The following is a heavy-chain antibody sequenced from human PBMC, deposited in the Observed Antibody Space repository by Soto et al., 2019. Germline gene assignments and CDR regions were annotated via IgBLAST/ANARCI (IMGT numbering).Heavy chain of an antibody. J-gene: IGHJ6*02. CDR3: ARDIESVTAKHFFYYYAMDV. V-gene: IGHV1-18*01. D-gene: IGHD2-8*01. CDR2: VSANNGHT. Sequence: ASVKVSCEASGFTFSNYGLNWVRQAPGQGLEWMGWVSANNGHTNYAQNLQGRVSMTTDTSTSTAYMELRGLRFDDTAVYYCARDIESVTAKHFFYYYAMDVWGQGTKVTVYS. CDR1: GFTFSNYG.